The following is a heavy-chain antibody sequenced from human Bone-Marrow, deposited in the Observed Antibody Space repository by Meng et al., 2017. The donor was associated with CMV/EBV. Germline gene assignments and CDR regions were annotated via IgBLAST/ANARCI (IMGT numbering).Heavy chain of an antibody. Sequence: GESLKISCAASGFTFDDYGMSWVRQAPGKGLEWVSGINWNGGSTGYADSVKGRFTISRDNAKNSLYLQMNSLRAEDTALYYCARVHSVSNNPGRDVWGQGTTVTVSS. J-gene: IGHJ6*02. CDR3: ARVHSVSNNPGRDV. V-gene: IGHV3-20*04. CDR1: GFTFDDYG. D-gene: IGHD1/OR15-1a*01. CDR2: INWNGGST.